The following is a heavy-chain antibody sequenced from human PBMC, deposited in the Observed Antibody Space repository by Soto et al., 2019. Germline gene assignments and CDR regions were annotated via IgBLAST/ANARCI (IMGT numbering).Heavy chain of an antibody. D-gene: IGHD2-8*01. CDR3: ARSHYTYGLLIDY. J-gene: IGHJ4*02. Sequence: SETLSLTCSVSGDSITTNGYYWGWIRQPPGKGLQWIGNVYWTGSTFSHPSLTSRVSISVDTSKNEFSLRLTSVTAADTAVYYCARSHYTYGLLIDYWGPGTLVTVSS. V-gene: IGHV4-39*01. CDR1: GDSITTNGYY. CDR2: VYWTGST.